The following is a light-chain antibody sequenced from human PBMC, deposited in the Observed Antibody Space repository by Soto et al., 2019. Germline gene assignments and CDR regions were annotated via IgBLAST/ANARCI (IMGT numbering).Light chain of an antibody. CDR2: AAS. J-gene: IGKJ2*01. CDR3: QQLNSYLYT. Sequence: DIQLTQSPSFLSASVGDRVTITCRASQGISSYLAWYQQKPGKAPKLLIYAASTLQSGVPSRFSGSGSGTEFTLTISSLQPEDFATYYCQQLNSYLYTFCQGTKLEIK. V-gene: IGKV1-9*01. CDR1: QGISSY.